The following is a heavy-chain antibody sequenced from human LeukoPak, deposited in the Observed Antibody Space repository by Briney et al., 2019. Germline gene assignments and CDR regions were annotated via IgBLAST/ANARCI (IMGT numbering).Heavy chain of an antibody. CDR2: INPNSGGT. CDR3: ARRHCSSTSCYSDY. Sequence: ASVKVSCKASGYTFTGYYMHWVRQAPGQGLEWMGWINPNSGGTNYAQKFQGRVTMTRDTSISTAYMELSRLRSDDTAVYYCARRHCSSTSCYSDYWGQGTLVTVSS. D-gene: IGHD2-2*01. J-gene: IGHJ4*02. CDR1: GYTFTGYY. V-gene: IGHV1-2*02.